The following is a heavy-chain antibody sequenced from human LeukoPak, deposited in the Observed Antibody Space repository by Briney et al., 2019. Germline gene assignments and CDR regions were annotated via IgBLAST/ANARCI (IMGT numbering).Heavy chain of an antibody. Sequence: GASVKVSCKASGYTFTGYYMHWVRQAPGQGLEWMGWISAYNGNTNYAQKLQGRVTMTTDTSTSTAYMELRSLRSDDTAVYYCARTDDDYTKLFDYWGQGTLVTVSS. D-gene: IGHD3-16*01. V-gene: IGHV1-18*04. CDR1: GYTFTGYY. CDR2: ISAYNGNT. CDR3: ARTDDDYTKLFDY. J-gene: IGHJ4*02.